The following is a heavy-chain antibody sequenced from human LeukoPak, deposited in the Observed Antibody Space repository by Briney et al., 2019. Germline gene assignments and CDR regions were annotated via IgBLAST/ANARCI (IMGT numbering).Heavy chain of an antibody. V-gene: IGHV1-2*02. CDR1: GYTFTGYY. J-gene: IGHJ4*02. CDR2: INPNSGGT. CDR3: ACFQGYCSGGSCYEDY. D-gene: IGHD2-15*01. Sequence: ASVKVSCKASGYTFTGYYMHWVRQAPGQGLEWMGWINPNSGGTNYAQKFQGRVTMTRDTSISTAYMELSRLRSDDTAVYYCACFQGYCSGGSCYEDYWGQGTLVTVSS.